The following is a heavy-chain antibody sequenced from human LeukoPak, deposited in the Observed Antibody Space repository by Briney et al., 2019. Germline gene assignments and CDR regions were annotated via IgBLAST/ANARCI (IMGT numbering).Heavy chain of an antibody. CDR2: INPYSGDT. J-gene: IGHJ4*02. Sequence: GASVKVSCKASGYTFTSYYMHWVRQAPGQGLEWMGWINPYSGDTDYAQKFQDRVTMTRDTSISTAYMELSRLRSDDTAMYYCARGTMNLDSWGQGTLVTVSS. CDR3: ARGTMNLDS. CDR1: GYTFTSYY. V-gene: IGHV1-2*02. D-gene: IGHD3-22*01.